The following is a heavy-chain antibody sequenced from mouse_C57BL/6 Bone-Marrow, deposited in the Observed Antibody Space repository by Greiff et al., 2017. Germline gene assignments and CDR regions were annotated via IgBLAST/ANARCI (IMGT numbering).Heavy chain of an antibody. D-gene: IGHD1-1*01. V-gene: IGHV1-72*01. Sequence: QVQLQQSGAELARPGASVKLSCKASGYTFTSYWMHWVKQRPGRGLEWIGRIDPNSGGTKYNEKFKSKATLTVDKPSSTAYMPLSSLTSEDSAVYYCARWGYYGSSAFAYWGQGTLVTVSA. CDR1: GYTFTSYW. CDR2: IDPNSGGT. CDR3: ARWGYYGSSAFAY. J-gene: IGHJ3*01.